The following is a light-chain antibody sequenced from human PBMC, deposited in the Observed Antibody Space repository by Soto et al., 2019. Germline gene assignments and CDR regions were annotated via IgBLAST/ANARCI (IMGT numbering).Light chain of an antibody. J-gene: IGKJ1*01. V-gene: IGKV1-17*01. Sequence: DIQMTQSPSSLSASLGDRVTITCRASQGIRNDLGWYQQKPGTAPKRLIYAASSLQSGDPSRFSGSGSGTEFTLTISCLQPNESATYYCQQYIYYRPFGQGTKVDI. CDR3: QQYIYYRP. CDR2: AAS. CDR1: QGIRND.